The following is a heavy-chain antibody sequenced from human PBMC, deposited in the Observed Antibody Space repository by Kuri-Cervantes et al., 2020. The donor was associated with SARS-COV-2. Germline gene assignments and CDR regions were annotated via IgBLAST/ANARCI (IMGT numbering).Heavy chain of an antibody. J-gene: IGHJ4*02. CDR3: ARHLGWYSKNYYFDY. V-gene: IGHV4-39*01. D-gene: IGHD6-19*01. Sequence: SETLSLTCTVSGGSISSSSYYWGWIRQPPGKGLEWIGSIYYSGSTYYNPSLKGRVTISVDTSKNQFSLKLSSVTAADTAVYYCARHLGWYSKNYYFDYWGQGTLVTVSS. CDR1: GGSISSSSYY. CDR2: IYYSGST.